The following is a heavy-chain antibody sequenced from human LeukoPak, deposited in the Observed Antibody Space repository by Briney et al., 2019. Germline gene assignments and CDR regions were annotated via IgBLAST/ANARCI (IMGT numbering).Heavy chain of an antibody. CDR2: IYYSGTT. J-gene: IGHJ6*02. CDR1: GGSISSSSYY. Sequence: SETLSLTCAVSGGSISSSSYYWSWIRQPPGKGLEWIGSIYYSGTTYDNPSLKSRVTISVDTSKNQFSLKLNSVTAADTAVYYCARYGSGSYYKYYYYGMDVWGQGTTVTVSS. V-gene: IGHV4-39*01. CDR3: ARYGSGSYYKYYYYGMDV. D-gene: IGHD3-10*01.